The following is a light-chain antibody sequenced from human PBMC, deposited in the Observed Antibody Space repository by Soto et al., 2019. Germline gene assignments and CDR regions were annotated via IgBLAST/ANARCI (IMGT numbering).Light chain of an antibody. Sequence: QSVLTQPASVSASPGQSITISCTGGKNDIGSSDYVSWYQQHPGKAPKLIIYGVSNRPSGTSDRFSGSKSGNTASLTISGLQADDEADYYCSSSTSSNTLVFGGGTKVTRP. J-gene: IGLJ3*02. CDR3: SSSTSSNTLV. CDR2: GVS. CDR1: KNDIGSSDY. V-gene: IGLV2-14*01.